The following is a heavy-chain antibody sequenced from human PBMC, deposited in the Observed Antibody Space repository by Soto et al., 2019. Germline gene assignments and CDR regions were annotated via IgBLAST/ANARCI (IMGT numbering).Heavy chain of an antibody. V-gene: IGHV4-61*01. J-gene: IGHJ4*02. CDR2: IYYSGST. D-gene: IGHD1-26*01. CDR3: ARGVQEPLDY. Sequence: QVQLQESGPGLVKPSETLSLTCTVSGGSVSSGSYYWSWIRQPPGKGLEWIGYIYYSGSTNYNPSLTSRVTISVDTSKNQFSLKLSSVTAADTAVYYCARGVQEPLDYWGQGTLVTVSS. CDR1: GGSVSSGSYY.